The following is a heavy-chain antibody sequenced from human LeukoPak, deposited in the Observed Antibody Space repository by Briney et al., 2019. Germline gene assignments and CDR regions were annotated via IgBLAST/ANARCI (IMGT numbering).Heavy chain of an antibody. D-gene: IGHD4-23*01. CDR2: IDLSDSYI. J-gene: IGHJ5*02. CDR3: ARRGDFGGNSGWFDP. CDR1: GYSFTNYW. Sequence: GESLRISFKGSGYSFTNYWISWVRQLPGKGLEWMGRIDLSDSYINYSPSFEGHVTISADKSINTAFLQWRSLEASDTAMYYCARRGDFGGNSGWFDPWGQGTLVTVSS. V-gene: IGHV5-10-1*01.